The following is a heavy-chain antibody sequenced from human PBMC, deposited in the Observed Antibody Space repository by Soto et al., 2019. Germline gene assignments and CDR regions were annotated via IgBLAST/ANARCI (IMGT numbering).Heavy chain of an antibody. D-gene: IGHD3-22*01. V-gene: IGHV3-21*04. CDR2: ISSSSSYI. CDR1: GFTFSSYS. CDR3: AKDRRRDYDSSGYPDAFDI. Sequence: GGSLRLSCAASGFTFSSYSMNWVRQAPGKGLEWVSSISSSSSYIYYADSVKGRFTISRDNAKNSLYLQMNSLRAEDTAVYYCAKDRRRDYDSSGYPDAFDIWGQGTMVTVSS. J-gene: IGHJ3*02.